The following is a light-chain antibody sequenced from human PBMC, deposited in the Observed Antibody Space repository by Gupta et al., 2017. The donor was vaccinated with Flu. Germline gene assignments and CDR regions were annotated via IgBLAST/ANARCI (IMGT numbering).Light chain of an antibody. J-gene: IGLJ1*01. CDR3: KSVASSIAYL. Sequence: QSALTHSPSASGSPVHSVTISCIGSSSDVGTYDHVSWYQQYPGKAPKLIIYNVSHRASGVSNRFTGSKSGSTASLTISGLQAEDEDDYYCKSVASSIAYLFGTGTKVTVL. CDR1: SSDVGTYDH. V-gene: IGLV2-14*03. CDR2: NVS.